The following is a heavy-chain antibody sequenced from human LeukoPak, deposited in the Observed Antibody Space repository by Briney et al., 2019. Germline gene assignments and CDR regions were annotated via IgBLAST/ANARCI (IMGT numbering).Heavy chain of an antibody. CDR1: EFIVSINY. Sequence: PGGSLRLSCAASEFIVSINYMTWVRQAPGKGLEWVSLIYSRGDTKYADSVKGRFTISRDNSKNTLYLQMSSLRTEDTAVYYCTRHYYDSSGYYYYPLGDYWGQGTLVTVSS. CDR3: TRHYYDSSGYYYYPLGDY. D-gene: IGHD3-22*01. CDR2: IYSRGDT. J-gene: IGHJ4*02. V-gene: IGHV3-66*04.